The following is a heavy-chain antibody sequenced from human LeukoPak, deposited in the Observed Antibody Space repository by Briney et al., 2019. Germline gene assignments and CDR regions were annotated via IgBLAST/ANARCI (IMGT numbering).Heavy chain of an antibody. V-gene: IGHV4-59*01. Sequence: SETLSLTCTVSGGSISSYYWSWIRQPPGKGLEWIGYIYYSGSTNYNPSLKSRVTISVDTSKNQFSLKLSSVTAADTAVYYCARVEEYYDILTGYSRAGYFDYWGQGTLVTVSP. D-gene: IGHD3-9*01. CDR1: GGSISSYY. J-gene: IGHJ4*02. CDR2: IYYSGST. CDR3: ARVEEYYDILTGYSRAGYFDY.